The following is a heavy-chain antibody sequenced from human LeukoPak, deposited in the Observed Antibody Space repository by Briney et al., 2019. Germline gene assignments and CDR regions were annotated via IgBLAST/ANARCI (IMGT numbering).Heavy chain of an antibody. D-gene: IGHD5-18*01. J-gene: IGHJ4*02. V-gene: IGHV4-61*02. CDR2: IYTSGST. CDR1: GGSISSGSYY. Sequence: SETLSLTCTVSGGSISSGSYYWSWIRQPAGKGLEWIERIYTSGSTNYNPSLKSRVTISVDTSKNQFSLKLSSVTAADTAVYYCARVVKYSYGLDYWGQGTLVTVSS. CDR3: ARVVKYSYGLDY.